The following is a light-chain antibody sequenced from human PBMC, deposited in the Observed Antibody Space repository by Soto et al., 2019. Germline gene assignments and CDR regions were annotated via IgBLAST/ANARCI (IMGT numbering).Light chain of an antibody. CDR1: QTISSGF. Sequence: EIVLTQSPGILYLSPGDRATLSCRASQTISSGFLAWYQQKVGQAPRLLIYDASNRATGVPDRFSGSGSGTDFSLTISRLEPEDFEVYHCQQYSSSPRTFGRGTRLDIX. V-gene: IGKV3-20*01. CDR2: DAS. J-gene: IGKJ5*01. CDR3: QQYSSSPRT.